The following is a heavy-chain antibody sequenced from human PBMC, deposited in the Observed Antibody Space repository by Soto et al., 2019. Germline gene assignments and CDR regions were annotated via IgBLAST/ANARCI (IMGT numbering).Heavy chain of an antibody. CDR2: IKQDVGEK. CDR3: VRDYRVSYGYGPFDY. D-gene: IGHD3-16*01. Sequence: VGSLRLSCAFSVFTFSSYWMSCVRHSPGKWLEWVANIKQDVGEKYYVDSVKGRFTISRDNAKNSLHLQMNSLRGDDTAVYYCVRDYRVSYGYGPFDYWGQGTPVNVSS. CDR1: VFTFSSYW. V-gene: IGHV3-7*03. J-gene: IGHJ4*02.